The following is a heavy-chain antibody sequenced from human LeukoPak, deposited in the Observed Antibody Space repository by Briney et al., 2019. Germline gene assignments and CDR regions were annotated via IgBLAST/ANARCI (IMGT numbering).Heavy chain of an antibody. CDR2: INHSGST. CDR3: ARAGNYGYGY. J-gene: IGHJ4*02. CDR1: GGSFSGYY. V-gene: IGHV4-34*01. Sequence: SETLSLTCAVYGGSFSGYYWSWIRQPPGKGLEWIGEINHSGSTNYNPSLKSRVTISVDTSKNQFSLKLSSVTAADTAVYYCARAGNYGYGYWGQGTLVTVSS. D-gene: IGHD5-18*01.